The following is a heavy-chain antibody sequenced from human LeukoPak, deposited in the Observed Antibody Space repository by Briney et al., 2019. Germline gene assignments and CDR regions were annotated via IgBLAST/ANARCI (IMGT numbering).Heavy chain of an antibody. V-gene: IGHV3-23*01. CDR1: GFTFSSYA. Sequence: GGSLRLSCAASGFTFSSYAMSWVRRAPGKGLGWVSAISGSGGSTYYADSVKGRFTISRDNSKNTLYLQMNSLRAEDTAVYYCAKDLLSSSYSYWGQGTLVTVSS. CDR3: AKDLLSSSYSY. CDR2: ISGSGGST. D-gene: IGHD2-15*01. J-gene: IGHJ4*02.